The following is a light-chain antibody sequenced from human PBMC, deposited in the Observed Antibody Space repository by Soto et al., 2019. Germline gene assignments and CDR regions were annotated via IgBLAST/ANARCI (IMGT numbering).Light chain of an antibody. CDR1: SSDVGAYNY. V-gene: IGLV2-14*01. J-gene: IGLJ1*01. Sequence: DLPKPASVTGFPGQSITISCTRNSSDVGAYNYDSWYQQYPGEAPRVIIYDVSHRPAGVSNRFSGSKSGNTASLTISGLQTQDEADYYCSSYTSATTYVFGTGTKVTVL. CDR3: SSYTSATTYV. CDR2: DVS.